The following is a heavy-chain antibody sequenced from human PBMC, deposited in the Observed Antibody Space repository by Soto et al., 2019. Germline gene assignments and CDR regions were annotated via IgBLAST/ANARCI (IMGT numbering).Heavy chain of an antibody. CDR2: INPSGGST. Sequence: ASVKVSCKASGYTFTSFYIHWVRQAPGQGLEWMGIINPSGGSTNYAQKFQGRVIVTRDTSTSAVYMELSSLKSEDTAVYYCARNLAAGDYWGQGTLVTVSS. CDR3: ARNLAAGDY. J-gene: IGHJ4*02. V-gene: IGHV1-46*01. D-gene: IGHD6-13*01. CDR1: GYTFTSFY.